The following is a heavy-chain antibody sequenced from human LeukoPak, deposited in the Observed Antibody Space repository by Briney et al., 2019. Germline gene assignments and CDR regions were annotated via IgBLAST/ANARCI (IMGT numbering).Heavy chain of an antibody. D-gene: IGHD3-22*01. CDR1: GFTFDDYA. J-gene: IGHJ2*01. Sequence: TGRSLRLSCAASGFTFDDYAMHWVRQAPGKGLEWVSGISWNSGSIGYADSVKGRFTISRDNAKNSLYLQMNSLRAEDTALYYCAKSGPYYYDGPHYWYFDLWGRGTLVTVSS. CDR3: AKSGPYYYDGPHYWYFDL. CDR2: ISWNSGSI. V-gene: IGHV3-9*01.